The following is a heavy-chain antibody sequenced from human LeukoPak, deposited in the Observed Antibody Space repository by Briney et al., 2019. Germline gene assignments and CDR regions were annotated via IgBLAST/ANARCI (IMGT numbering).Heavy chain of an antibody. J-gene: IGHJ6*02. CDR2: ISDSGGST. CDR3: VRGYSFGPYGMDV. CDR1: GFPFSGYA. Sequence: GGSLRLSCSASGFPFSGYARHWVRQAPGKGLEYVSAISDSGGSTCYADSVKGRFTISRDNSKNTLYLQMSSLRAEDTAVYFCVRGYSFGPYGMDVWGQGTTVTVSS. V-gene: IGHV3-64D*09. D-gene: IGHD2-15*01.